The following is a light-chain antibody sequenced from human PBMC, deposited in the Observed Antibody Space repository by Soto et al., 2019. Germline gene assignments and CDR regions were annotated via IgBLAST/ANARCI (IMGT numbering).Light chain of an antibody. CDR3: QQRSNPST. Sequence: DIQMTQTPSTLSGSVGDRVTVTCRASQTISSWLAWYQQKPGKAPKLLIYKASTLKSGVPSRFSGSGSGTDFTLTISSLEPEDFAVYYCQQRSNPSTFGQGTRLEIK. CDR1: QTISSW. V-gene: IGKV1-5*03. J-gene: IGKJ5*01. CDR2: KAS.